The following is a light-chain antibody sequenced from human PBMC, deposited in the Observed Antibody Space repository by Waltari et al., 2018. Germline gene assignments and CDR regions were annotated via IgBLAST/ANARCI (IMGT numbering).Light chain of an antibody. V-gene: IGLV1-47*02. J-gene: IGLJ3*02. Sequence: QSVLTQPPSASGTPGQRVTISCSGPTSNIGPNYVFWYQQLPGMAPKLLIYSNNQRPSGVPDRFSDSKSGTSASLAISGLRSEDEADYYCAAWDDRVRGRVFGGGTKLTVL. CDR2: SNN. CDR3: AAWDDRVRGRV. CDR1: TSNIGPNY.